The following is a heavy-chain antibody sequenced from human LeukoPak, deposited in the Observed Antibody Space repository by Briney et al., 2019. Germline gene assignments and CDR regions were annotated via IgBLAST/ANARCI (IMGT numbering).Heavy chain of an antibody. CDR2: INHSGST. CDR1: GGSFSGYY. V-gene: IGHV4-34*01. Sequence: SETLSLTCAVYGGSFSGYYWSWIRQPPGKGLEWIGEINHSGSTNYNPSLKSRVTISVDTSKNQFSLKLSSVTAADTAVYYCARFFPTYLGYCSGGSCSVFDYWGQGTLVTVSS. J-gene: IGHJ4*02. CDR3: ARFFPTYLGYCSGGSCSVFDY. D-gene: IGHD2-15*01.